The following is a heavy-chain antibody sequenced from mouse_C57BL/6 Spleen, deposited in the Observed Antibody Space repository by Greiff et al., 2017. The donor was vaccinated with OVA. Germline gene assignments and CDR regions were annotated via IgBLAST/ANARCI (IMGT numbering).Heavy chain of an antibody. V-gene: IGHV5-17*01. D-gene: IGHD2-3*01. CDR3: ARPLYDYDAMDY. Sequence: EVKLMESGGGLVKPGGSLKLSCAASGFTFSDYGMHWVRQAPEKGLEWVAYISSGSSTISYADTVKGRFTISRDNAKNTLFLQMTSLRSEDTAMYYCARPLYDYDAMDYWGQGTSVTVSS. J-gene: IGHJ4*01. CDR2: ISSGSSTI. CDR1: GFTFSDYG.